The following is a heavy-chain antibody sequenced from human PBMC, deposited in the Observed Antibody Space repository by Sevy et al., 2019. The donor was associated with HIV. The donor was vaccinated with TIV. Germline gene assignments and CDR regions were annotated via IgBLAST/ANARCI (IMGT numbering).Heavy chain of an antibody. CDR1: GFTFSSYS. V-gene: IGHV3-21*01. CDR2: ISSSSSYI. Sequence: GGSLRLSCAASGFTFSSYSMNWVRQAPGKGLEWVSSISSSSSYIYYADPVKGRFTISRDNAKNSLYLQMNSLRAEDTAVNYCARGDDCSGGSCYFDYWGQGTLVTVSS. CDR3: ARGDDCSGGSCYFDY. D-gene: IGHD2-15*01. J-gene: IGHJ4*02.